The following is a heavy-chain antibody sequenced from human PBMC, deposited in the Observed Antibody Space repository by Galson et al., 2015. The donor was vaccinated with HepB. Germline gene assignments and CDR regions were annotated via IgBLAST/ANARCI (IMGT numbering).Heavy chain of an antibody. CDR3: ARDSGSSGWYARGCLGY. J-gene: IGHJ4*02. CDR1: GGTFSSYA. Sequence: SVKVSCKASGGTFSSYAISWVRQAPGQGLEWMGGIIPIFGTANYAQKFQGRVTITADESTSTAYMELSSLRSEDTAVYYCARDSGSSGWYARGCLGYWGQGTLVTVSS. CDR2: IIPIFGTA. D-gene: IGHD6-19*01. V-gene: IGHV1-69*13.